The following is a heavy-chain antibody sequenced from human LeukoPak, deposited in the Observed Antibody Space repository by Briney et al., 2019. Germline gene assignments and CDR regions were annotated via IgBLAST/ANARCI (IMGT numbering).Heavy chain of an antibody. V-gene: IGHV3-21*01. CDR3: AGYDFWSGYRTDY. CDR2: ISSSSSYI. CDR1: GFTFSSYS. Sequence: GGSLRLSCAASGFTFSSYSVNWVRQAPGKGLEWVSSISSSSSYIYYADSVKGRFTISRDNAKNSLYLQMNSLRAEDTAVYYCAGYDFWSGYRTDYWGQGTLVTVSS. D-gene: IGHD3-3*01. J-gene: IGHJ4*02.